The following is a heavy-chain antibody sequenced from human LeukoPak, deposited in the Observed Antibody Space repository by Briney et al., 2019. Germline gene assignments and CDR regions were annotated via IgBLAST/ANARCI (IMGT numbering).Heavy chain of an antibody. CDR3: ARGSGRLQYYYYYYMDV. CDR2: INDSGSI. V-gene: IGHV4-34*01. CDR1: GGSFSGYY. Sequence: PLEDLSLTCAVYGGSFSGYYWSWIRQPPGKELKWIGEINDSGSINNNPSLKSRLTISVDTSKNQISLKLSSVTAADTAVYYCARGSGRLQYYYYYYMDVWGKGTTVNASS. D-gene: IGHD4-11*01. J-gene: IGHJ6*03.